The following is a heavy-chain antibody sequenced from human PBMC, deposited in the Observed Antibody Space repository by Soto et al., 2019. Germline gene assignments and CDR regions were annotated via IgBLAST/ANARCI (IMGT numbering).Heavy chain of an antibody. V-gene: IGHV1-3*01. CDR1: GYTFTSYA. CDR2: INAGNGNT. CDR3: ARDPLGRRGSQYHHHAMDV. D-gene: IGHD3-3*02. J-gene: IGHJ6*02. Sequence: ASVKVSCKASGYTFTSYAMHWVRQAPGQRLEWMGWINAGNGNTKYSQKFQGRVTITRDTSASTAYMELNSLTFEDTAVYYCARDPLGRRGSQYHHHAMDVWGPGTTVTVSS.